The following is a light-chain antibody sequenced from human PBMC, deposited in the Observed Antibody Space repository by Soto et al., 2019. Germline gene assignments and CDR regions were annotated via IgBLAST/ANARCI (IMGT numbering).Light chain of an antibody. CDR3: QQYGSSPASFT. CDR2: GAS. Sequence: IALTQSPGTLSLSPGDRATLSCRASQSVSSSYLAWYQQKPGQAPRLLIYGASSRATGIPDRFSGSGSGTEFTLTISRLEPEDFAVYYCQQYGSSPASFTFGPGTKLEIK. CDR1: QSVSSSY. J-gene: IGKJ3*01. V-gene: IGKV3-20*01.